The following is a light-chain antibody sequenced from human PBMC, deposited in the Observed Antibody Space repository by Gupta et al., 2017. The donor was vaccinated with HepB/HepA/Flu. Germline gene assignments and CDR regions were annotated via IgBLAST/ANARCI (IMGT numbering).Light chain of an antibody. CDR2: GKN. CDR3: HSRDSSGNLVV. J-gene: IGLJ3*02. CDR1: SVRSYY. V-gene: IGLV3-19*01. Sequence: SSELPPDSAVSVAVGQTVRITCQGDSVRSYYASWYQQKPGQAPVLLIYGKNNRPSGIPDRFSGSNSGTTASLTITGAQAEDGADYYCHSRDSSGNLVVFGGGTKLTVL.